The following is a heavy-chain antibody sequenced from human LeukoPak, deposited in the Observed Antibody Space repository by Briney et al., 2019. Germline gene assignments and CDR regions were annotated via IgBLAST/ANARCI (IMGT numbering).Heavy chain of an antibody. CDR1: GFTFSSYG. CDR2: IWYDGSNK. Sequence: HPGRSLRLSCAASGFTFSSYGMHWVRQAPGKGLEWVAVIWYDGSNKYYADSVKGRFTISRDNSKNTLYLQMNSLRAEDTAVYYCAKVTVVAAHYYFDYWGQGTLVTVSS. J-gene: IGHJ4*02. V-gene: IGHV3-33*06. CDR3: AKVTVVAAHYYFDY. D-gene: IGHD6-6*01.